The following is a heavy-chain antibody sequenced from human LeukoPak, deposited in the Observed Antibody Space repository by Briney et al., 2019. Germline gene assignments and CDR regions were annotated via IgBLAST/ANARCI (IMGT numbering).Heavy chain of an antibody. CDR1: GFTFSSYG. D-gene: IGHD5/OR15-5a*01. CDR3: AKDRHTLVYGPIDY. V-gene: IGHV3-30*02. CDR2: IWYDGSNK. J-gene: IGHJ4*02. Sequence: GGSLRLSCAASGFTFSSYGMHWVRQAPGKGLEWVAVIWYDGSNKYYADSVKGRFTISRDNSKKTLYLQMNSLRAEDTALYYCAKDRHTLVYGPIDYWGQGTLVTVSS.